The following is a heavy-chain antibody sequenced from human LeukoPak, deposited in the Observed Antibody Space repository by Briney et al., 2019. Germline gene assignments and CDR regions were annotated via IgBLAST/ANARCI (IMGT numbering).Heavy chain of an antibody. J-gene: IGHJ4*02. D-gene: IGHD6-6*01. V-gene: IGHV1-8*01. CDR3: ATHWAYSSSSPVLAGY. Sequence: GASVKVSCKASGYTFTSYDINWVRQATGQGLEWMGWMNPNSGNTGYAQKFQGRVTMTRNTSISTAYMELSSLRSEDTAVYYCATHWAYSSSSPVLAGYWGQGTLVTVSS. CDR1: GYTFTSYD. CDR2: MNPNSGNT.